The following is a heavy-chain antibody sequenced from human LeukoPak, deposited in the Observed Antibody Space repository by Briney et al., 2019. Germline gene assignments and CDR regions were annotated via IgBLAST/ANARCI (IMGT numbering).Heavy chain of an antibody. CDR2: ISYDGSNK. J-gene: IGHJ6*03. Sequence: GGSLRLSCAASGFTFSSYGMHWVRQAPGKGLEWVAVISYDGSNKYYADSVKGRFTISRDNSKNTLYLQMNSLRAEDTAVYYCAKSIRDHSTYPYYYYYMDVWGKGTTVTVSS. CDR1: GFTFSSYG. D-gene: IGHD4-11*01. CDR3: AKSIRDHSTYPYYYYYMDV. V-gene: IGHV3-30*18.